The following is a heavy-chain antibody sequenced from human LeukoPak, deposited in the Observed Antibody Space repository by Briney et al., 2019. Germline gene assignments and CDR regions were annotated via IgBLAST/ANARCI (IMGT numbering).Heavy chain of an antibody. V-gene: IGHV3-66*01. J-gene: IGHJ4*02. D-gene: IGHD5-24*01. CDR1: GFTVSSNY. Sequence: GGSLRLSCAASGFTVSSNYMSWVRQAPGKGLGWVSVIYSGGSTYYADSVKGRFTISRDNSKNTLYLQMNSLRAEDTAVYYCARERRDGYKYFDYWGQGTLVTVSS. CDR2: IYSGGST. CDR3: ARERRDGYKYFDY.